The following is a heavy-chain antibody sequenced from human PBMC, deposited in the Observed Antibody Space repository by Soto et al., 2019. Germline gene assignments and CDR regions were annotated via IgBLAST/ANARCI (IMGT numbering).Heavy chain of an antibody. CDR2: ISSSGSTI. J-gene: IGHJ6*02. CDR1: GFTFTDYY. Sequence: PGGSLRLSCAASGFTFTDYYMSWIRQAPGKGLEWVSYISSSGSTIYYADSVKGRFTISRDNAKNSLYLQMNSLRAEDTAVYYCAKDRSRYYYYYGMDVWGQGTTVTVSS. CDR3: AKDRSRYYYYYGMDV. V-gene: IGHV3-11*01.